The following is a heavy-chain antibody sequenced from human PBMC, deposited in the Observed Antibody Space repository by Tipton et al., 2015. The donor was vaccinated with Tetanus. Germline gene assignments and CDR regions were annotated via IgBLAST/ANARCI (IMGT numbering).Heavy chain of an antibody. CDR1: GGSLRTGDYQ. CDR3: VRANYEFSKKGPFGY. V-gene: IGHV4-61*08. CDR2: ISPSGRT. D-gene: IGHD3-3*01. J-gene: IGHJ4*02. Sequence: TLSLTCSVSGGSLRTGDYQWNWIRQPPGKGLEWLAYISPSGRTNSNYSLKSRMTISQDKSKNQFSLRLTSVTAADTAVYFCVRANYEFSKKGPFGYWGPGSLVIVSS.